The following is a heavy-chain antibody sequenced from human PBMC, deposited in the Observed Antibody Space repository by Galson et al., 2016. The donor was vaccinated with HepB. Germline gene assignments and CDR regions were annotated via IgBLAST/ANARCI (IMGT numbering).Heavy chain of an antibody. CDR1: RFTFSQHG. CDR3: ARDLGDGSHFTFDL. Sequence: SLRLSCAGSRFTFSQHGMHWLRQAPGKGLEWVAVIWRDGNNKYYADSVKGRFTMSRDNSKNMAYLQMNKLRPDDTALYYCARDLGDGSHFTFDLWGQGTLVTVSS. CDR2: IWRDGNNK. J-gene: IGHJ4*02. V-gene: IGHV3-33*01. D-gene: IGHD1-26*01.